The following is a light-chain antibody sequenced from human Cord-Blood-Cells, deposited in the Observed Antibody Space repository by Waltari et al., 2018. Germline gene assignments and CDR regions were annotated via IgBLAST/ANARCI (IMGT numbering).Light chain of an antibody. CDR3: SSYTSSSTHNYV. Sequence: QSALTQPASVSVSPGQSITISCTGTSSDVGGYNYVSWYQHHPGKAPKLMIYDVSKRPSGVSNRFSGSKSGNTASLTISGLQAEDEADYYCSSYTSSSTHNYVFGTGTKVTVL. J-gene: IGLJ1*01. V-gene: IGLV2-14*03. CDR2: DVS. CDR1: SSDVGGYNY.